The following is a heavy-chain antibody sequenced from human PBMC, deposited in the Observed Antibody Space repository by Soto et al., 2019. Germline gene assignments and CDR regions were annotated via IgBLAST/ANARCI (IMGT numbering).Heavy chain of an antibody. CDR3: ARRDIVATTVDYYYGMDV. CDR1: GYSFTSYW. CDR2: IDPSDSYT. J-gene: IGHJ6*02. D-gene: IGHD5-12*01. V-gene: IGHV5-10-1*01. Sequence: PGESLKISCKGSGYSFTSYWISWVRQMPGKGLEWMGRIDPSDSYTNYSPSFQGHDTISADKSISTAYLQWSSLKASDTAMYYCARRDIVATTVDYYYGMDVWGQGTTVTVSS.